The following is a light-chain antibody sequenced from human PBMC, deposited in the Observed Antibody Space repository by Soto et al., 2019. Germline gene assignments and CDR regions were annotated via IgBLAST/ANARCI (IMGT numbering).Light chain of an antibody. CDR3: FSYSARGTLYA. V-gene: IGLV2-14*01. CDR1: SSDIGGYDY. CDR2: DVS. J-gene: IGLJ1*01. Sequence: QSALTQPASVSVSPGQAIAISCTGTSSDIGGYDYVSWHQQYPGKAHKLMIYDVSNRPSGVSDRFSGSKSANTASLTISGLRAEHEAGYYCFSYSARGTLYAFGSGTKLTVL.